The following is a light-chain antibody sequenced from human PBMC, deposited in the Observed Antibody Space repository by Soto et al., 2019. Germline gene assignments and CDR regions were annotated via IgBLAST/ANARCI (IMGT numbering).Light chain of an antibody. CDR3: QHYNNWWT. J-gene: IGKJ1*01. Sequence: EIVMTQSPATLSVSPGERATLSCRASQSVSSNLAWYQQKPGQAPRLLIYGASTRATGIPARFSGSGSGTALTITSRRLQSEDVAVYYHQHYNNWWTFGQGTKVEIK. CDR2: GAS. CDR1: QSVSSN. V-gene: IGKV3D-15*01.